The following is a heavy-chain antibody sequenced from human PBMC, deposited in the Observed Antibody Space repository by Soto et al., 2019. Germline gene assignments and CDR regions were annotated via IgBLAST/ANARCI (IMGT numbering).Heavy chain of an antibody. D-gene: IGHD3-10*02. J-gene: IGHJ4*02. CDR3: EKDTRSSTGCSGY. CDR2: ISVSGGIT. Sequence: WGSLTLSCAASGFTVSSYAMSWVRQAPGKGLEWVSAISVSGGITYYADSVKGRFTISRDNSKNTLYLQMNSLRAEDTAVYYLEKDTRSSTGCSGYGGQGKLVTVSS. CDR1: GFTVSSYA. V-gene: IGHV3-23*01.